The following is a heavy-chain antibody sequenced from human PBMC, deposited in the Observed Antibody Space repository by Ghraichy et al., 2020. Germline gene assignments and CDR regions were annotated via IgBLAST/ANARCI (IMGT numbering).Heavy chain of an antibody. J-gene: IGHJ4*02. V-gene: IGHV3-74*01. CDR1: GFSFTDYW. Sequence: GSLRLSCAASGFSFTDYWMHWVRQTPGRGLEWVSHLNIDGTIVNYADSVKGRFTISRDNAKNTMYLQMISLTVEDTAVYYCVRSYKDGLRHFDYWGQGTLVTVSS. D-gene: IGHD1-14*01. CDR3: VRSYKDGLRHFDY. CDR2: LNIDGTIV.